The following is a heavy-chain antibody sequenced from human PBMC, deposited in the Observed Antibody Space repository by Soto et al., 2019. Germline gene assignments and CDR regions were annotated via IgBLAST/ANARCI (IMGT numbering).Heavy chain of an antibody. CDR1: GFTVSSNY. CDR3: ARSHSVSYYGSPDFDY. D-gene: IGHD1-26*01. J-gene: IGHJ4*02. CDR2: IYSGGST. Sequence: GGSLRLSCAASGFTVSSNYMSWVRQAPGKGLEWVSVIYSGGSTYYADSVKGRFTISRDNSKNTLYLQMNSLRAEDTAVYYCARSHSVSYYGSPDFDYWGQGTLVTVSS. V-gene: IGHV3-66*01.